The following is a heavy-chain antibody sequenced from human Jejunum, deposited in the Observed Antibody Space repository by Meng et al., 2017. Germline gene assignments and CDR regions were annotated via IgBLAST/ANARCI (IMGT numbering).Heavy chain of an antibody. CDR2: FHHSGGT. J-gene: IGHJ5*02. V-gene: IGHV4-30-4*01. CDR1: GGSISSDDYY. Sequence: QVQLQESGPGLVKPSQTLSRTCTVSGGSISSDDYYWSWIRQPPGKGLEWIGYFHHSGGTYYNPSLKSRVSISVDTSKNQFSLKMISVTAADTAVYYCAGGIVNGWFDPWGQGTLVTVSS. CDR3: AGGIVNGWFDP. D-gene: IGHD2/OR15-2a*01.